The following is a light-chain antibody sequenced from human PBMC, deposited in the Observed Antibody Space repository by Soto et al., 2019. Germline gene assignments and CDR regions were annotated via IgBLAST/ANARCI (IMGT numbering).Light chain of an antibody. CDR3: ASWADSLNGVV. V-gene: IGLV1-44*01. CDR2: NNN. Sequence: QSVLTQPPSASGTPGQRVTISCSGSSSNIGSDNVNWYQQLPGTDTKLLIYNNNQRPSGVPDRFSGSQSGTSASLAISGLQAEDGADYYCASWADSLNGVVFGGGTKLTVL. CDR1: SSNIGSDN. J-gene: IGLJ2*01.